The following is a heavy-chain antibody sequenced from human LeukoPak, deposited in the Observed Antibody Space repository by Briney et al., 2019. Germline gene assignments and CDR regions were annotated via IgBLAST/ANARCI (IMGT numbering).Heavy chain of an antibody. CDR1: GLTLSSYC. J-gene: IGHJ4*02. CDR2: INTDGTAT. CDR3: VRDSNLSFDY. V-gene: IGHV3-74*01. Sequence: PGGSLRLSCAASGLTLSSYCMHWVRQAPGKGLVWVSYINTDGTATTYADSVKGRFTISRDNAKNTLYLQMNSLRAEGTAVYYCVRDSNLSFDYWGQGALVTVS. D-gene: IGHD1-14*01.